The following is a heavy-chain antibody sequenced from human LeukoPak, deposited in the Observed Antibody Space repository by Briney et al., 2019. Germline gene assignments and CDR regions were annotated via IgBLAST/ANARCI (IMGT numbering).Heavy chain of an antibody. Sequence: GGSLRLSCAASGFTFSDYYMSWIRQAPGKWLEWVSYISSSGSTIYYADSVKGRFTISRDNAKNSLYLQMNSLRAEDTAVYYCARSHSVTTSPFDYWGQGTLVTVSS. J-gene: IGHJ4*02. V-gene: IGHV3-11*04. CDR2: ISSSGSTI. CDR1: GFTFSDYY. D-gene: IGHD4-17*01. CDR3: ARSHSVTTSPFDY.